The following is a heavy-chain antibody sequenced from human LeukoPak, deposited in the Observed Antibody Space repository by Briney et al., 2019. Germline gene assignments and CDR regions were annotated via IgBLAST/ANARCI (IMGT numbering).Heavy chain of an antibody. Sequence: SETLSLTCTVSGGSISSYYWSWIRQPPGKGLEWIGYIYYSGSTNYNPSLKSRVTISVDTSKNQFSLKLSSVTAADTAVYYCARGGATVQSYYFDYCGQGTLVTVSS. CDR3: ARGGATVQSYYFDY. D-gene: IGHD1-1*01. J-gene: IGHJ4*02. CDR1: GGSISSYY. CDR2: IYYSGST. V-gene: IGHV4-59*01.